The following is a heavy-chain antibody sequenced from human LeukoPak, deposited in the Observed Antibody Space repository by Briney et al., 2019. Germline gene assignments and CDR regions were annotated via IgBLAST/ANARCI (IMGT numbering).Heavy chain of an antibody. CDR2: ISAYNGNT. J-gene: IGHJ4*02. V-gene: IGHV1-18*01. CDR3: ARVPGSRYYYDSSTYLDY. CDR1: GYSFTTYG. Sequence: ASVKVSCKASGYSFTTYGISWVRQAPGQGLEWMGWISAYNGNTKYAQKFQGRVTMTTDTSTSTAHMELRSLRSDDTAVYYCARVPGSRYYYDSSTYLDYWGQGALVTVSS. D-gene: IGHD3-22*01.